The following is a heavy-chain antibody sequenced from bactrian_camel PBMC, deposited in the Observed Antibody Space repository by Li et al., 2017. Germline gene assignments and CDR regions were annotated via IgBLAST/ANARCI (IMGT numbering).Heavy chain of an antibody. CDR2: IDSDENT. CDR1: GFTYFSYN. V-gene: IGHV3S55*01. Sequence: HVQLVESGGGSVQAGGSLRLSCRAPGFTYFSYNMAWFRQPPGKEREAVAGIDSDENTNYAASVKGRFTISKDNTRKILYLQMDSLKPEDTAMYYCASGEFSASLGCFEGIYNYWGQGTQVTVS. CDR3: ASGEFSASLGCFEGIYNY. J-gene: IGHJ4*01. D-gene: IGHD3*01.